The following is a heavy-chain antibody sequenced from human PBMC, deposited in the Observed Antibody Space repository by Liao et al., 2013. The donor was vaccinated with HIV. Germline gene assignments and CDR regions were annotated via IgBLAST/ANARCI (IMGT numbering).Heavy chain of an antibody. J-gene: IGHJ5*02. CDR1: GDSINTINYY. D-gene: IGHD2-21*01. CDR2: IYYSGIT. V-gene: IGHV4-39*07. Sequence: QLQLQESGPGLVKPSETLSLTCTVSGDSINTINYYWGWIRQPPGKGLEWIGYIYYSGITYSTPSLKSRVTLSVDTSKNQFSLKLSSVTAADSAVYYCARALPAKGGSGFFVAFDPSGPGKPGHRLL. CDR3: ARALPAKGGSGFFVAFDP.